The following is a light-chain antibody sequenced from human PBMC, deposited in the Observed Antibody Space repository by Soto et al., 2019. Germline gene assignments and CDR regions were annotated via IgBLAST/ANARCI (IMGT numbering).Light chain of an antibody. CDR2: DAS. V-gene: IGKV1-5*01. J-gene: IGKJ1*01. CDR3: QQYTGYSQWT. Sequence: DIQLTQTPSTLSASVGDEVTITCRASQTISRWLAWYQQKPGRAPKLLIYDASTLERGVPSRFSGSGSGTGFSLTISSLQPVDFATYYCQQYTGYSQWTFGPGTKVDIK. CDR1: QTISRW.